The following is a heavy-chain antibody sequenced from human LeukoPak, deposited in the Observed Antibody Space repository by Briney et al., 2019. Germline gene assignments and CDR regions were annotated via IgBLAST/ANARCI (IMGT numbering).Heavy chain of an antibody. Sequence: GGSLRLSCAASGFTFSSYSMNWVRQAPGKGLEWVSSISSSSSYIYYADSVKGRFTISRDNAKNSLYLQMNSLRAEDTAVYYCARGRLVYYYDSSGSLPTVGYWGQGTLVTVPS. D-gene: IGHD3-22*01. V-gene: IGHV3-21*01. J-gene: IGHJ4*02. CDR3: ARGRLVYYYDSSGSLPTVGY. CDR2: ISSSSSYI. CDR1: GFTFSSYS.